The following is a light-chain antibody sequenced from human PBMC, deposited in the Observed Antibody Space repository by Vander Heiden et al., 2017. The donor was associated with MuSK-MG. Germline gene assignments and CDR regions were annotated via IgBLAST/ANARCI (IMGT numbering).Light chain of an antibody. CDR2: RNN. CDR1: SSNSGSNT. Sequence: QSVLTQPPSASGTPGQRLTTPCSGSSSNSGSNTVSGSQQLPGTAPKLLIYRNNQRPSGVPDRFSGSKSGTSASLAISGLQSEDEADYYCAAWDDSLNGVVFGGGTKLTVL. J-gene: IGLJ2*01. CDR3: AAWDDSLNGVV. V-gene: IGLV1-44*01.